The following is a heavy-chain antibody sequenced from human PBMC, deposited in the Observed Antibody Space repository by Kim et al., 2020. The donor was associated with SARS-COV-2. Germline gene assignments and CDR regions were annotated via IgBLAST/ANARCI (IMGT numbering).Heavy chain of an antibody. Sequence: GESLKISCKASGYTFSPYWIIWVRQMPGRGREWMGIIYPDDSDTRYSPSFQGQVTISADKSISTAYLQWSSLKASDTAVYYFATTGEKSYDSAFDIWGEG. V-gene: IGHV5-51*01. J-gene: IGHJ3*02. CDR1: GYTFSPYW. D-gene: IGHD3-3*01. CDR2: IYPDDSDT. CDR3: ATTGEKSYDSAFDI.